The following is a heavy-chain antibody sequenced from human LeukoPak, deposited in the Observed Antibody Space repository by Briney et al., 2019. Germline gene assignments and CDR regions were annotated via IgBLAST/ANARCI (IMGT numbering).Heavy chain of an antibody. D-gene: IGHD5-24*01. J-gene: IGHJ4*02. CDR1: GGTFSSYA. CDR2: IIPIFGTA. CDR3: AREDMATIPFYFGY. V-gene: IGHV1-69*13. Sequence: SVKVSCKASGGTFSSYAISWVRQAPGQGLEWMGGIIPIFGTANYAQKFQGRVTITADESTSTAYMELSSLRSEDTAVYYCAREDMATIPFYFGYWGQGTLVTVSS.